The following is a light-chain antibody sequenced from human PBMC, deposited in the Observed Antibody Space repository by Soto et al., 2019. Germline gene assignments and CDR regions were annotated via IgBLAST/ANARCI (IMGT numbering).Light chain of an antibody. CDR1: RDITNY. CDR3: LQHNTYPHT. V-gene: IGKV1-17*03. CDR2: AAF. J-gene: IGKJ2*01. Sequence: DTQMTQSPSAMSASVGDRVTITCRASRDITNYVAWFQQKPGQVPKRFIYAAFSLHRGVPSRVSGSGSGTEFTLTISSLQPEDFATYYCLQHNTYPHTFGQGTKLEIK.